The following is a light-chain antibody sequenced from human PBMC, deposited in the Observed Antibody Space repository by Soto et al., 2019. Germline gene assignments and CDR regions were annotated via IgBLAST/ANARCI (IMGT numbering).Light chain of an antibody. V-gene: IGKV1-39*01. CDR2: AAS. Sequence: DTRMTQSPSSLSASVGDRVTITCRASQSISTYLNWYQQKPGKAPKLLIYAASSLKSGVPSRFGGSRSGTDFTLTINSLQPEDFATYYCQQSYSTPRTFGQGTKLEIK. CDR3: QQSYSTPRT. CDR1: QSISTY. J-gene: IGKJ2*01.